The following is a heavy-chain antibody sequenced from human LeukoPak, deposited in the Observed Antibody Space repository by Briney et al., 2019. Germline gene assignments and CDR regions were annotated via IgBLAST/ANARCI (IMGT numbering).Heavy chain of an antibody. CDR1: GGSFSGYY. D-gene: IGHD3-10*01. J-gene: IGHJ5*02. Sequence: SSETLSLTCAVYGGSFSGYYWSWIRQPPGKGLEWIGEINHSGSTNYNPSLKSRVTISVDTSKNQFSLKLSSVTAADTAVYYCARYGTMVRGVITWFDPWGQGTLVTVSS. CDR3: ARYGTMVRGVITWFDP. V-gene: IGHV4-34*01. CDR2: INHSGST.